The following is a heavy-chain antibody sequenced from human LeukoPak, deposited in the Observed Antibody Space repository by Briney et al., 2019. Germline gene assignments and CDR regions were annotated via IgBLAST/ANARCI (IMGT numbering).Heavy chain of an antibody. Sequence: GGSPRLACATSGFAFVDYGLSCVRRAPGKGLEWLCAINYNGAITDYADSVKGRFTISRDNAKTALYLRMDSLRAEATALYYCARDRLGPPFSVSHFDLWGQGTLVTVSS. CDR2: INYNGAIT. V-gene: IGHV3-20*04. CDR1: GFAFVDYG. CDR3: ARDRLGPPFSVSHFDL. J-gene: IGHJ4*02. D-gene: IGHD3-3*02.